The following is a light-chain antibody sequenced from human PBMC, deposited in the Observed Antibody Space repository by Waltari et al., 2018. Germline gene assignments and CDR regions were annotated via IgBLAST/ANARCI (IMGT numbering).Light chain of an antibody. CDR2: DVV. CDR3: SSRRSGSTLV. V-gene: IGLV2-14*03. Sequence: QSALTQPASVSGSPGQSITAPCTGTSSDVGAYPYVVWYQPPPGKAPKPLIYDVVKRPSGVSDRFSGSKSGNTASLTISGLQAEDEADYYCSSRRSGSTLVFGGGTKVTVL. CDR1: SSDVGAYPY. J-gene: IGLJ3*02.